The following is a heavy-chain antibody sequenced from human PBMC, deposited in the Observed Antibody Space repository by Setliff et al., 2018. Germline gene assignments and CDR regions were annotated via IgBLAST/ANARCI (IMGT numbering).Heavy chain of an antibody. V-gene: IGHV4-39*01. CDR2: MYSSGST. CDR1: GGPINSDRYY. Sequence: SETLSLTCTVSGGPINSDRYYWGWIRQPPGKGLEWIGSMYSSGSTYYNPSLKSRVTISVDTSQNQFSLKLSSVTAADTAAYYCASHPRVTIFGVVAFDYWGQGILVNVSS. CDR3: ASHPRVTIFGVVAFDY. J-gene: IGHJ4*02. D-gene: IGHD3-3*01.